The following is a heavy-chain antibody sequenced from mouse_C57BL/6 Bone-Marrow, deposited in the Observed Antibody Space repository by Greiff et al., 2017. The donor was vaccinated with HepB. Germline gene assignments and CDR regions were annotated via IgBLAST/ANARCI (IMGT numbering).Heavy chain of an antibody. CDR3: TSYYGSSYKVYFDY. V-gene: IGHV14-1*01. Sequence: EGQLQQSGAELVRPGASVKLSCTASGFNIKDYYMHWVKQRPEQGLEWIGRIDPEDGDTEYAPKFQGKATMTADTSSNTAYLQLSSLTSEDTAVYYCTSYYGSSYKVYFDYWGQGTTLTVSS. J-gene: IGHJ2*01. CDR2: IDPEDGDT. CDR1: GFNIKDYY. D-gene: IGHD1-1*01.